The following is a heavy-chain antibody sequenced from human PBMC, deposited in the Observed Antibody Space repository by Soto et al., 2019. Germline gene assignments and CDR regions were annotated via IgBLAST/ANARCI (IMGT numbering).Heavy chain of an antibody. D-gene: IGHD3-22*01. CDR2: ISRSSSTM. CDR3: ARDFGYDDV. Sequence: GGSLRLSCAASGFTFSIYDMNWVRQAPGKGLEWVPYISRSSSTMYYADSVKGRFTISRDNDKNSLYLQMNRLRDEDTAVYYCARDFGYDDVWGQGTTVTVSS. J-gene: IGHJ6*02. V-gene: IGHV3-48*02. CDR1: GFTFSIYD.